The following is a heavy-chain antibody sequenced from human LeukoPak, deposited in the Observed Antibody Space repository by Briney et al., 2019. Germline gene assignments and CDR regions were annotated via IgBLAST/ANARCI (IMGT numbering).Heavy chain of an antibody. CDR3: ARSVCISTGRLDP. CDR1: GFTFSNYY. CDR2: INPDGSTT. D-gene: IGHD3-3*02. Sequence: TGGSLRPSRAASGFTFSNYYMHWVRQAPGKGLVWVSRINPDGSTTKYADSVKGRFTISRDDAKNTVYLQMNSLRAEDTAVYYCARSVCISTGRLDPWGQGTLVTVSS. J-gene: IGHJ5*02. V-gene: IGHV3-74*03.